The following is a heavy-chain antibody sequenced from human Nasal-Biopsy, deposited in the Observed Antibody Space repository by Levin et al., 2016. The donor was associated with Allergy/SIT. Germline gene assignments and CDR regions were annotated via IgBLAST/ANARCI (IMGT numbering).Heavy chain of an antibody. CDR2: IRSRGRGGGT. J-gene: IGHJ5*02. CDR1: GFSFGDYA. Sequence: GGSLRLSCTASGFSFGDYAMTWIRQAPGKGLEWVGLIRSRGRGGGTEYAASVKGRFTISRDDSKSTAYLQLNNLKSEDTGVYYCTRDYSSSWSATMFNWFDHWGQGTLVTVSS. CDR3: TRDYSSSWSATMFNWFDH. V-gene: IGHV3-49*03. D-gene: IGHD6-13*01.